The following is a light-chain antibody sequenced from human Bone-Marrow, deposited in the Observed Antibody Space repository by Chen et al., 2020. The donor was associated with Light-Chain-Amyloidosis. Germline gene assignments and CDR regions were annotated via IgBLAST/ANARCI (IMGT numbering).Light chain of an antibody. CDR2: DDS. CDR1: DIESKS. Sequence: SFVLTQPPSVSLTLGQMAWITCGGDDIESKSVHWYQQKPGQAPVLVVYDDSERPSGIPGRFSGFDSGNTATVTISRVEAGDEADYYCQVWDSGSNHWMFGGGTKLTVL. J-gene: IGLJ3*02. CDR3: QVWDSGSNHWM. V-gene: IGLV3-21*02.